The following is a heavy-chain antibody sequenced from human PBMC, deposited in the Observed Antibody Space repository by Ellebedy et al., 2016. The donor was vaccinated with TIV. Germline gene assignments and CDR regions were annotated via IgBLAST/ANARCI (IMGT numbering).Heavy chain of an antibody. CDR1: VDSVTSDSAA. D-gene: IGHD4-17*01. V-gene: IGHV6-1*01. J-gene: IGHJ5*01. Sequence: SQTLSLTCAISVDSVTSDSAAWNWIRQSPSRGLEWLGRTYYRSKWYIDYAVSVRSRITISPDSSKNQVSLQLQSVSLEDTAVYYCARGGYGDSNWFDPWGRGTLVTVSS. CDR3: ARGGYGDSNWFDP. CDR2: TYYRSKWYI.